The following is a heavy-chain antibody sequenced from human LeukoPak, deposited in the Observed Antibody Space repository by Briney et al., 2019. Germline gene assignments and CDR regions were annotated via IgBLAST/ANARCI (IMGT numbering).Heavy chain of an antibody. Sequence: PGGSLRLSCAASGFIFSNYGMHWVRQAPGKRLEWVAVIWNDGSETFHADSVKGRFRIARDNSKNTLYLQMNSLRAEDTAVYYCARDFYGSGNYWGQGTLVTVSS. J-gene: IGHJ4*02. V-gene: IGHV3-33*01. CDR1: GFIFSNYG. CDR2: IWNDGSET. CDR3: ARDFYGSGNY. D-gene: IGHD3-10*01.